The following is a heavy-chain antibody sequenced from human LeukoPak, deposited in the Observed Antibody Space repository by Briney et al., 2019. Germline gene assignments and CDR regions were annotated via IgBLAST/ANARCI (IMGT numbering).Heavy chain of an antibody. CDR1: GYTLTSYG. Sequence: ASVKVSCKASGYTLTSYGISWVRQAPGQGLEWMGWISAYNGNTNYAQKLQGRVTMTTDTSTSTAYMELRSLRSDDTAVYYCATSSLNYYGSGSYYGYWGQGTLVTVSS. CDR2: ISAYNGNT. CDR3: ATSSLNYYGSGSYYGY. J-gene: IGHJ4*02. V-gene: IGHV1-18*01. D-gene: IGHD3-10*01.